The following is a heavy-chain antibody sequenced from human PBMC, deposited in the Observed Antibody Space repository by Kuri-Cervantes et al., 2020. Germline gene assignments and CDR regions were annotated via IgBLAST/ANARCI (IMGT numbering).Heavy chain of an antibody. CDR1: GGSISSSNW. V-gene: IGHV4-4*02. J-gene: IGHJ6*02. Sequence: SETLSLTCAVSGGSISSSNWWSWVRRPPGKGLEWIGEIYHSGSTNYNPSLKSRVTISVDKSKNQFSLKLSSVTAADTAVYYCARATLWFGELLEYYYYGMDVWGQGTTVTVSS. D-gene: IGHD3-10*01. CDR3: ARATLWFGELLEYYYYGMDV. CDR2: IYHSGST.